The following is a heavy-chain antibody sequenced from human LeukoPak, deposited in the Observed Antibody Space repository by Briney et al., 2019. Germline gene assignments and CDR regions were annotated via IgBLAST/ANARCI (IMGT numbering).Heavy chain of an antibody. J-gene: IGHJ4*02. Sequence: GGSLRLSCAASGFTFSSYAMSWVRQAPGKGLEWVSAISGSGGSTYYADSVKGRFTISRDNSKNTLYLQMNSLRAEDTAVYYCAKNIVVVVAATRGSDYWGQGALVTVSS. CDR2: ISGSGGST. CDR3: AKNIVVVVAATRGSDY. V-gene: IGHV3-23*01. CDR1: GFTFSSYA. D-gene: IGHD2-15*01.